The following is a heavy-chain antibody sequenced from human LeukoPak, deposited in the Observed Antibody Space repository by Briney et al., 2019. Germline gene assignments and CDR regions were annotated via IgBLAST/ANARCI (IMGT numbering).Heavy chain of an antibody. Sequence: PGGSLRLSCAASGFTFNTYAMSWVRQAPGKGLEWVSAISDSGGSAYYADSVKGRFTISRDNSKNTLYLQMSSLRADDTAIYYCAKEPNYYYFYMDVWGKGTTVTISS. J-gene: IGHJ6*03. CDR1: GFTFNTYA. V-gene: IGHV3-23*01. CDR2: ISDSGGSA. CDR3: AKEPNYYYFYMDV.